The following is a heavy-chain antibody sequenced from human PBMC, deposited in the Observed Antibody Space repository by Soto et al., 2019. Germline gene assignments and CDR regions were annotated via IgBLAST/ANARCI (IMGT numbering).Heavy chain of an antibody. J-gene: IGHJ5*02. Sequence: QVQLVESGGGVVQPGRSLRLSCAASGFTFSSYGMHWVRQAPGKGLEWVAVIWYDGSNKYYVDSVKGRFTISRDNSKNMLYLQMNSLRAEDTAVYDCARDRGGWEVRDNWFDRWGQGTLVTVSS. CDR3: ARDRGGWEVRDNWFDR. CDR1: GFTFSSYG. D-gene: IGHD1-26*01. CDR2: IWYDGSNK. V-gene: IGHV3-33*01.